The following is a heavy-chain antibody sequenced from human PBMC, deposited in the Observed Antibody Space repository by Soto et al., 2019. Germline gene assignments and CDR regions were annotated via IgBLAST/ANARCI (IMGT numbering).Heavy chain of an antibody. CDR3: ARDYMYYYDSSGYGPTYYYYGMDV. Sequence: SETLSLTCTVSGGSISSYYWSWIRQPPGKGLEWIGYIYYSGSTNYNPSLKSRVPITVDTSKDQFSLKLSSVTAADTAVYYCARDYMYYYDSSGYGPTYYYYGMDVWGQGTTVTVSS. CDR2: IYYSGST. J-gene: IGHJ6*02. D-gene: IGHD3-22*01. V-gene: IGHV4-59*01. CDR1: GGSISSYY.